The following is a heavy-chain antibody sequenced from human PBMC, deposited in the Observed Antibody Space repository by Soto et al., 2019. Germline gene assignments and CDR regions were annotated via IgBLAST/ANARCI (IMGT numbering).Heavy chain of an antibody. V-gene: IGHV3-23*01. Sequence: GKGLDWVSTISAGGGGTYYADSVKGRFTSSRDSSKNTLYLQMNSLRAEDTAVYFCSSTMLQGVKECGVDYWGQGTL. J-gene: IGHJ4*02. CDR3: SSTMLQGVKECGVDY. CDR2: ISAGGGGT. D-gene: IGHD3-10*01.